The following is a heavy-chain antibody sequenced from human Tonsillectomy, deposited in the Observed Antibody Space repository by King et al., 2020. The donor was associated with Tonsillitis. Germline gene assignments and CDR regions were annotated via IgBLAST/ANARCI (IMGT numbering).Heavy chain of an antibody. CDR1: GGAITSGSYY. Sequence: LQLQESGPGLVKPSETLSLTCTVSGGAITSGSYYWSWIRQPAGKGLEWIGRIYTSGSTNYNPSLKSRVTISVDTSKKQFSLNLSSVTAADTAMYYCAKTFNYYDSNGYYAFDIWGQGTMVTVSS. V-gene: IGHV4-61*02. CDR3: AKTFNYYDSNGYYAFDI. D-gene: IGHD3-22*01. J-gene: IGHJ3*02. CDR2: IYTSGST.